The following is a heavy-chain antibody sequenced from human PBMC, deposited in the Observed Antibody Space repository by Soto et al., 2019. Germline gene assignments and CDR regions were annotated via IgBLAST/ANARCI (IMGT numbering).Heavy chain of an antibody. CDR1: VGSFSGYY. CDR3: ARGFFRVIVHIDWFEP. Sequence: PSETLSLTCAFYVGSFSGYYWSWIRHPPGKGLEWIGEINHSGSTNYNPSLKSRVTISVDTSKNQFSLKLSSVTAADTAVYYCARGFFRVIVHIDWFEPWGQGTLVSVSS. V-gene: IGHV4-34*01. D-gene: IGHD3-22*01. J-gene: IGHJ5*02. CDR2: INHSGST.